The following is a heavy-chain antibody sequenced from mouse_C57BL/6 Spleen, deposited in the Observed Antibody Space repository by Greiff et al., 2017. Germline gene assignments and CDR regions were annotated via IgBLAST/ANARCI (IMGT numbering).Heavy chain of an antibody. D-gene: IGHD1-1*01. J-gene: IGHJ1*03. V-gene: IGHV5-9*01. CDR3: ARHDYGSSYWYFDV. CDR1: GFTFSSYT. Sequence: EVKLVESGGGLVKPGGSLKLSCAASGFTFSSYTMSWVRQTPGKRLEWVATISGGGGNTYYPDSVKGRFTISRDNAKNTLYLQMSSLRSEDTALYYCARHDYGSSYWYFDVWGTGTTVTVSS. CDR2: ISGGGGNT.